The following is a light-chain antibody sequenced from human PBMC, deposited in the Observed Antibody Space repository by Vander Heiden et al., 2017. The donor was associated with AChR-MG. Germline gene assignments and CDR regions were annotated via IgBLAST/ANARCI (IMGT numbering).Light chain of an antibody. CDR1: SSDIGAYNY. J-gene: IGLJ1*01. CDR2: NVS. V-gene: IGLV2-14*03. CDR3: NSYTSSSTYV. Sequence: QSALTHSASVSESPGQSITISCTGTSSDIGAYNYVSWYQQHPGKAPNLMIYNVSIRPSGVSHRFSGSKSGNTASLTISGLQAEDEADYYCNSYTSSSTYVFGTGTKVTVL.